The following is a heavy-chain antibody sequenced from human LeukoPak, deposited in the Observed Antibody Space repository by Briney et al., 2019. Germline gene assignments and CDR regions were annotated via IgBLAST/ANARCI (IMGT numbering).Heavy chain of an antibody. V-gene: IGHV4-59*01. CDR1: GGSISSYY. J-gene: IGHJ4*02. D-gene: IGHD5-12*01. CDR3: ARGRGYDSDY. Sequence: SETLSLTCTVSGGSISSYYWSWIRQPPGKGLEWIGYIYYSGSTNYNPSLKSRVTISVDTSKNQFSQKLSSVTAADTAVYYCARGRGYDSDYWGQGTLVTVSS. CDR2: IYYSGST.